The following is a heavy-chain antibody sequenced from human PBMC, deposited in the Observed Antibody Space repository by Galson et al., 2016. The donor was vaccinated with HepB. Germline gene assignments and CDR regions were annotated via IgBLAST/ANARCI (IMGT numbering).Heavy chain of an antibody. CDR3: ARLTGATIDT. CDR1: GDSFSSSTYY. V-gene: IGHV4-39*01. Sequence: TLSLTCTVSGDSFSSSTYYWGWVRQPPGKGPEWIANIYFVGHTYYNPSLESRATISIDTSKGQFSLSLHSVTAADTALYYCARLTGATIDTWGQGTLVTVSS. D-gene: IGHD3-3*01. CDR2: IYFVGHT. J-gene: IGHJ4*02.